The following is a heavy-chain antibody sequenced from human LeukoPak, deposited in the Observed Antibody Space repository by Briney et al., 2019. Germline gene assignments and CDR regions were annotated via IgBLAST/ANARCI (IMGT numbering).Heavy chain of an antibody. V-gene: IGHV4-30-4*01. CDR1: GGSISSGDYY. D-gene: IGHD2-15*01. J-gene: IGHJ3*02. CDR3: ARDLPAAVGAFDI. Sequence: SETLSLTCTVSGGSISSGDYYWSWIRQPPGKGLEWIGYIYYSGSTYYNPSLKSRVTISVDTSKNQFSLKLSSVTAADTAVYYCARDLPAAVGAFDIWGQGTMVTVSS. CDR2: IYYSGST.